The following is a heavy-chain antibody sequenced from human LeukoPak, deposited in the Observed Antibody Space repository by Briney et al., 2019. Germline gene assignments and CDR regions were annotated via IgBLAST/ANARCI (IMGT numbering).Heavy chain of an antibody. CDR3: ARGLDYYYYAMDV. CDR1: GFTFSRYR. CDR2: ISSTSSSI. V-gene: IGHV3-48*02. Sequence: GGSLRLSCAASGFTFSRYRMNWVRQAPGKGLVWVSNISSTSSSIYYADSVKGRFTISRDNAKNSLYLQTNSLRDEDTAVYYCARGLDYYYYAMDVWGQGTTVTVSS. J-gene: IGHJ6*02.